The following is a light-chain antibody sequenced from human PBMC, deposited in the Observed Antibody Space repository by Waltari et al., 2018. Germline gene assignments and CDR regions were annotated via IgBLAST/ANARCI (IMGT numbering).Light chain of an antibody. Sequence: DVVMTQSPLSSPVPLGPPASISCRSSQSLVQSDGNTYLSWLHQRPGHPPRLLIYKGSNPFSGVPDRFSGSGAGTDFTLKISRVEAEDVGVYYCMQHTQFPWTFGQGTRVEIK. CDR1: QSLVQSDGNTY. V-gene: IGKV2-24*01. CDR2: KGS. J-gene: IGKJ1*01. CDR3: MQHTQFPWT.